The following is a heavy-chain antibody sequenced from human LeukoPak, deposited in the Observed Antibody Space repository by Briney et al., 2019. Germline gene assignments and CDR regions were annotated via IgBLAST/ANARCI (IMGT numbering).Heavy chain of an antibody. Sequence: SETLSLTCTVSGGSISSGSYYWGWIRQPPGKGLEWIGSIYHSGSTYYNPSLKSRVTISVDTSKNQFSLKLSSVTAADTAVYYCARMGDYYDSSGYYWVYWGQGTLVTVSS. CDR1: GGSISSGSYY. V-gene: IGHV4-39*07. D-gene: IGHD3-22*01. J-gene: IGHJ4*02. CDR3: ARMGDYYDSSGYYWVY. CDR2: IYHSGST.